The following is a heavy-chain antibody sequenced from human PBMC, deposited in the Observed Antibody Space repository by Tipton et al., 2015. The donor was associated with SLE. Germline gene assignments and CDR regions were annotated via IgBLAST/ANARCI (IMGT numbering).Heavy chain of an antibody. CDR3: ARDEYRYDTTGYHLLGHFDF. J-gene: IGHJ4*02. D-gene: IGHD3-22*01. V-gene: IGHV4-39*07. Sequence: TLSLTCFVSGDSISSYYWGWIRQPPGKGLEWVGTVYYTGNTFYNPSLKSRVTISVDTSKNQFSLNLSSVTAADTAVYYCARDEYRYDTTGYHLLGHFDFWGQGTLVTVSS. CDR2: VYYTGNT. CDR1: GDSISSYY.